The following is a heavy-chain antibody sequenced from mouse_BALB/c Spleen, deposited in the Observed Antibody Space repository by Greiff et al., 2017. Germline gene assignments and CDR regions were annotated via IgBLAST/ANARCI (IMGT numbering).Heavy chain of an antibody. CDR3: TRYYYGSSYGDYAMDY. CDR2: IYPGNSDT. Sequence: EVKLMESGTVLARPGASVKMSCKASGYTFTSYWMHWVKQRPGQGLEWIGAIYPGNSDTSYNQKFKGKAKLTAVTSTSTAYMELSSLTNEDSAVYYCTRYYYGSSYGDYAMDYWGQGTSVTVSS. J-gene: IGHJ4*01. V-gene: IGHV1-5*01. D-gene: IGHD1-1*01. CDR1: GYTFTSYW.